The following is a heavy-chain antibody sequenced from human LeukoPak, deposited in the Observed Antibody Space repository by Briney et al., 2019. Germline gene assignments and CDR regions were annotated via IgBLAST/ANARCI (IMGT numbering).Heavy chain of an antibody. CDR2: INANVGGT. CDR3: AREVVIANWFDP. D-gene: IGHD2-21*01. V-gene: IGHV1-2*02. J-gene: IGHJ5*02. Sequence: ASVKVSCKASGYTFIGYYMHWVRQAPGQGLEWMGWINANVGGTNYAQKFQGRVTMTRDTSIRTAYMELSRLRSDDTAVYYCAREVVIANWFDPWGQGTLVTVSS. CDR1: GYTFIGYY.